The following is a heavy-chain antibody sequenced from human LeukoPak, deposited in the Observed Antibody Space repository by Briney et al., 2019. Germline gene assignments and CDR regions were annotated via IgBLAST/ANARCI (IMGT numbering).Heavy chain of an antibody. CDR3: AGVPLAVAASYGMDV. J-gene: IGHJ6*02. V-gene: IGHV4-34*01. CDR2: INHSGST. CDR1: GGSFSGYY. D-gene: IGHD6-19*01. Sequence: SETLSLTCAVYGGSFSGYYWRWIRQPPGKGLEWIGEINHSGSTNYNPSLKSRVTISVDTSKNQFSLKLSSVTAADTAVYYCAGVPLAVAASYGMDVWGQGTTVTVSS.